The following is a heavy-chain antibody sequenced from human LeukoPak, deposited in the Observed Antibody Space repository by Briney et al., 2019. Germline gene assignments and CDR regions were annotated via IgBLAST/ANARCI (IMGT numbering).Heavy chain of an antibody. Sequence: PGGSLRLSCTASGFTFTSYAMHWVRQAPGKGLEWVSVIYSGGSTYYADSVKGRFTISRDNSKNTLYLQMNSLRAEDTAVYYCASANEYVWGSYNSWGQGTLVTVSS. D-gene: IGHD3-16*01. J-gene: IGHJ4*02. CDR3: ASANEYVWGSYNS. CDR1: GFTFTSYA. V-gene: IGHV3-66*01. CDR2: IYSGGST.